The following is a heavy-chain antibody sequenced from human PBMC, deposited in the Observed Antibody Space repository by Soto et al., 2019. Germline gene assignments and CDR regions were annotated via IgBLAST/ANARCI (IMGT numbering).Heavy chain of an antibody. CDR2: IYYSGST. CDR1: GGSIISSSYY. J-gene: IGHJ6*02. CDR3: ARYDYGGNSGVYYGMDV. V-gene: IGHV4-39*01. D-gene: IGHD4-17*01. Sequence: QLQLQESGPGLVKPSETLSLTCTVSGGSIISSSYYWGWIRQPPGKGLEWIGSIYYSGSTYYNPSLKSRVTISVDTSKNQFSLQLSSVTAADTAVYYCARYDYGGNSGVYYGMDVWGQGTTVTVSS.